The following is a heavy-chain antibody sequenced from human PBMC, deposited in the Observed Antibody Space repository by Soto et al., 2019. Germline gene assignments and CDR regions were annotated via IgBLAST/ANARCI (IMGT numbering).Heavy chain of an antibody. CDR2: MNPNSGNT. D-gene: IGHD6-25*01. J-gene: IGHJ3*02. CDR1: GYTFTSYD. CDR3: ARTSIAASDAFDI. V-gene: IGHV1-8*01. Sequence: ESSVNVSCKASGYTFTSYDINWVRQATGQGLESMGWMNPNSGNTGYAQKFQGRVTMTRNTSISTAYMELSSLTFEDTAVYYCARTSIAASDAFDIWGQGTMVTVSS.